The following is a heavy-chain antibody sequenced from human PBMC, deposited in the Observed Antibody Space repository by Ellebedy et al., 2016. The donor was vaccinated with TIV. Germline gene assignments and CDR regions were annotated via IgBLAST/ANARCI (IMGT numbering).Heavy chain of an antibody. CDR3: ARGGFGELETAGYYYYGMDV. D-gene: IGHD3-10*01. V-gene: IGHV3-48*04. CDR1: GFTFSTFG. J-gene: IGHJ6*02. Sequence: GESLKISCAASGFTFSTFGMNWVRQAPGKGLEWVSYISYTSSTKYYADSVKGRFTISQDNAKNSVDLQVNSLRAEDTAVYYCARGGFGELETAGYYYYGMDVWGQGTTVTVSS. CDR2: ISYTSSTK.